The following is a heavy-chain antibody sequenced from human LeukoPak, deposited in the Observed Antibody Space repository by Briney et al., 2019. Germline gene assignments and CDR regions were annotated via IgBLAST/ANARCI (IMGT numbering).Heavy chain of an antibody. CDR1: GGSISSYY. D-gene: IGHD5-24*01. Sequence: SETLSLTCSVSGGSISSYYWSWIRQPPGKGLEWIGYIYYSGSTNYNPSLKSRVTISVDTSKNQFSLKLSSVTAADTAVYYCARGGRGRDGYNSIYYYYYYMDVWGKGTTVTVSS. CDR3: ARGGRGRDGYNSIYYYYYYMDV. J-gene: IGHJ6*03. V-gene: IGHV4-59*08. CDR2: IYYSGST.